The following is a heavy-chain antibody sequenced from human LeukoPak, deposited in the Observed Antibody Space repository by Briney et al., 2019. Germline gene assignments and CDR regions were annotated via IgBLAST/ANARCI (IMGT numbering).Heavy chain of an antibody. CDR2: TSGSGGST. V-gene: IGHV3-23*01. CDR1: GFTSSSYA. J-gene: IGHJ6*02. Sequence: GGSLRLSCAASGFTSSSYAMSWVRQAPGKGLEWVSATSGSGGSTYYADSVKGRFTISRDNSKNTLYLQMNSLRAEDTAVYYCAKDDAVVTPMFYYYYGMDVWGQGTTVTVSS. D-gene: IGHD4-23*01. CDR3: AKDDAVVTPMFYYYYGMDV.